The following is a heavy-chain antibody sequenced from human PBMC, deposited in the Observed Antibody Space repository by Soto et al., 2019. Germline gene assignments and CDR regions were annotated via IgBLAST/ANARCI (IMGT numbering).Heavy chain of an antibody. V-gene: IGHV3-21*01. D-gene: IGHD3-3*01. CDR1: GFPFDSYS. Sequence: EVQLVESGGGRVKPGVSLRLSCAGSGFPFDSYSMSWVLQAPGQGLAWLAFLSSGSFYIFHADSIRGRFTISRDDAKNLLFLQMNSLTIEDTATYYCAREAHTIYAPHGLDVWGQGTAVTVSS. CDR2: LSSGSFYI. CDR3: AREAHTIYAPHGLDV. J-gene: IGHJ6*02.